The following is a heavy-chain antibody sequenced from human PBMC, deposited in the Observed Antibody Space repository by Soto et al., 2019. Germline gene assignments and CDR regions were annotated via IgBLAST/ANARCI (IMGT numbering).Heavy chain of an antibody. CDR3: ARHAEDSSGWLDNYYYYYYMDV. V-gene: IGHV5-51*01. D-gene: IGHD6-19*01. CDR2: IYPGDSDT. J-gene: IGHJ6*02. Sequence: GESLKISCTGSGYRFTSYWIGWVRQMPGKGLEWMGIIYPGDSDTRDSPSFQGQVTISADKSISTAYLQWSSLKASDTAMYYCARHAEDSSGWLDNYYYYYYMDVWGQGTTVTVSS. CDR1: GYRFTSYW.